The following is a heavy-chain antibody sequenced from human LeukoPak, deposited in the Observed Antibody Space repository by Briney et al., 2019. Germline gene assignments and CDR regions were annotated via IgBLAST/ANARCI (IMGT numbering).Heavy chain of an antibody. Sequence: GGSLRLSCAASGFNVSSSYMSGVRQAPGKGLEWVSVIYSGGRTFYADSVKGRFTISRDNSKNTLFLQMNSLRAEDTAVYYCARPWSSSGNQELFNYYYYGLDVWGQGTTVTVSS. CDR1: GFNVSSSY. CDR3: ARPWSSSGNQELFNYYYYGLDV. V-gene: IGHV3-53*01. CDR2: IYSGGRT. D-gene: IGHD6-13*01. J-gene: IGHJ6*02.